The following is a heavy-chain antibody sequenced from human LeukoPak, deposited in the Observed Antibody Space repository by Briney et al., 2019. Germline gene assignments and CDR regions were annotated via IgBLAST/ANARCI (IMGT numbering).Heavy chain of an antibody. Sequence: SETLSLTCAVYGGSFSGYYWSWIRQPPGKGLEWIGEINHSGSTNYNPSFKSRVTISVDTSKNQFSLKLSSVAAADTAVYYCARGYYYDSSGYPASFDYWGQGTLVTVSS. V-gene: IGHV4-34*01. CDR3: ARGYYYDSSGYPASFDY. CDR2: INHSGST. D-gene: IGHD3-22*01. J-gene: IGHJ4*02. CDR1: GGSFSGYY.